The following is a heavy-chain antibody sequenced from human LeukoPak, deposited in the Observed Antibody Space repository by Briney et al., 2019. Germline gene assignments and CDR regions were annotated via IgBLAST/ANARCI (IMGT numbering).Heavy chain of an antibody. CDR2: INHSGST. J-gene: IGHJ4*02. D-gene: IGHD3-3*01. Sequence: SETLSLTCAVYGGSFNGYYWSWIRQPPGKGLEWIGEINHSGSTNYNPSLKSRVTISVDTSKNQFSLKLSSVTAADTAVYYCARGWEYYDFWSGYSAGFDYWGQGTLVTVSS. CDR3: ARGWEYYDFWSGYSAGFDY. CDR1: GGSFNGYY. V-gene: IGHV4-34*01.